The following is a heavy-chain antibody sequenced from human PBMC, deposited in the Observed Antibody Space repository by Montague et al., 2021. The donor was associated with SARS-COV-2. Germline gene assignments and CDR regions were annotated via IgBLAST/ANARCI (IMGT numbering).Heavy chain of an antibody. J-gene: IGHJ6*02. D-gene: IGHD3-22*01. V-gene: IGHV4-39*02. Sequence: SETLSLTCTVSGGSISSSSYYWGCMRQPPGKGLEWIGSIYYSGSTYYNPSLKSRVTISVDTSKNQFSLKLSTATAADTAVYYCAREGYYYGGSCYSGGGYYYYCGMDVWGQGTTVTVSS. CDR3: AREGYYYGGSCYSGGGYYYYCGMDV. CDR1: GGSISSSSYY. CDR2: IYYSGST.